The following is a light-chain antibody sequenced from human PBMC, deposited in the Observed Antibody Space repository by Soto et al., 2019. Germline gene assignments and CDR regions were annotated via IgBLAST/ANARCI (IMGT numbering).Light chain of an antibody. CDR1: QSISSW. J-gene: IGKJ1*01. CDR3: QQYNIYPRT. V-gene: IGKV1-5*03. Sequence: IQMTQSPSTLSASVGDRVTITCRASQSISSWLAWYQQNPGKAPKLLIYKASSLESGVPSRFSGSGSGTEFTLTISSLQPDDFATYYCQQYNIYPRTFGQGTTV. CDR2: KAS.